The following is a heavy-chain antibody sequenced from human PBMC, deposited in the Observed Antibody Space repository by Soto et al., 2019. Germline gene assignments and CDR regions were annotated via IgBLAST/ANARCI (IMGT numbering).Heavy chain of an antibody. J-gene: IGHJ6*02. CDR1: RVAFSKFI. CDR3: AKVRYSSPMGYYYGMDV. CDR2: IIPIFGTA. V-gene: IGHV1-69*13. D-gene: IGHD6-19*01. Sequence: SVKVSCKASRVAFSKFIVTWVRQAPGLGLEWVGGIIPIFGTANYAQKFQGRVTITADESTSTSYMEVNNLRSEDTAVYYCAKVRYSSPMGYYYGMDVWAKGPRSPSP.